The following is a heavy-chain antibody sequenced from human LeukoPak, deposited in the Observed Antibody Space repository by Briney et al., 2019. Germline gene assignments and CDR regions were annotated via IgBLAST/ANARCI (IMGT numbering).Heavy chain of an antibody. Sequence: SEPLSLTCTVSGGPISNYYWSWIRQPPGKGLEWIGYIYYSGTTNYSPSLKSRVTISVDTSKNQFSLKLSSVTAADTAVYYCARAPEPQVFDYWGQGTLVTVSS. D-gene: IGHD1-14*01. CDR3: ARAPEPQVFDY. CDR1: GGPISNYY. V-gene: IGHV4-59*01. J-gene: IGHJ4*02. CDR2: IYYSGTT.